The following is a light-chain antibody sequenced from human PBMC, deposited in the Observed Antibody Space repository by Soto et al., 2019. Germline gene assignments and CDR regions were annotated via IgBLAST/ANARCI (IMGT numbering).Light chain of an antibody. J-gene: IGLJ1*01. CDR1: SSNIGAGYN. CDR3: QSYDSSVTGYV. V-gene: IGLV1-40*01. Sequence: QSVLTQPPSMSGAPGQRVTISCTGSSSNIGAGYNVHWYQQVPGTAPKLLIFDNNNRPSGVPDRFSGSKSGTSASLAITGLQAEDEADYYCQSYDSSVTGYVFGTGTKVTVL. CDR2: DNN.